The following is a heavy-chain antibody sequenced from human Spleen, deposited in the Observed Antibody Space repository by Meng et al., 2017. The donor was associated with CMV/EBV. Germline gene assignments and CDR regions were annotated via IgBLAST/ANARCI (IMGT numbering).Heavy chain of an antibody. CDR1: GFLFNNYE. CDR3: LRDRRDGYNYYFDF. CDR2: ISSSGTTI. V-gene: IGHV3-48*03. J-gene: IGHJ4*02. D-gene: IGHD5-24*01. Sequence: GESLKISCVVSGFLFNNYEMNWVRQAPGKGLEWLSYISSSGTTIYYADSVKGRFTISRDNAKNSLYLQINTLRAEDTAVYYCLRDRRDGYNYYFDFWGQGTLVTVSS.